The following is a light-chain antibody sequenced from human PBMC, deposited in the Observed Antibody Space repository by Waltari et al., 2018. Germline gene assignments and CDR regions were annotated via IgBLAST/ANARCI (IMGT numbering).Light chain of an antibody. V-gene: IGLV2-23*02. CDR3: CSYAGSSTPYV. CDR2: EVT. CDR1: SSDVGIHNL. J-gene: IGLJ1*01. Sequence: QSALTPPASASGSSGPPITIPCPGTSSDVGIHNLVSWYQQPPGKAPKLVIYEVTKRPSGASDRFSGSKSGNTASLTISGLQAEDEADYYCCSYAGSSTPYVFGAGTKVSVL.